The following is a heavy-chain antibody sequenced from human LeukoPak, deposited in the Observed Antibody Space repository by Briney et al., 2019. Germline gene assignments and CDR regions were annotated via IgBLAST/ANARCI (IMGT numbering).Heavy chain of an antibody. V-gene: IGHV1-24*01. Sequence: ASVKVSCKVPGYTLTELSLHWVRQAAGKELEWMGGFEPEDGERVYAQTFQGRVAMTEDTSTDTAYMELSSLTSEDTAVYYCVTLGGGVPIAIVDYWGQGTLVTVSS. J-gene: IGHJ4*02. CDR2: FEPEDGER. CDR3: VTLGGGVPIAIVDY. CDR1: GYTLTELS. D-gene: IGHD3-16*01.